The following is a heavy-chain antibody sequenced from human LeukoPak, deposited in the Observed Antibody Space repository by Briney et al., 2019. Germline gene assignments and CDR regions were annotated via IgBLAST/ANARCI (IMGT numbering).Heavy chain of an antibody. Sequence: ASVKVSCKASGYTFTGYYMHSVRQAPGQGLEWMGWINPNSGGTNYAQKFQGRVTMTRDTSISTAYMELSRLRSDDTAVYYCARGIRYCSSTSCLIWYWGQGTLVTVSS. J-gene: IGHJ4*02. V-gene: IGHV1-2*02. D-gene: IGHD2-2*01. CDR2: INPNSGGT. CDR1: GYTFTGYY. CDR3: ARGIRYCSSTSCLIWY.